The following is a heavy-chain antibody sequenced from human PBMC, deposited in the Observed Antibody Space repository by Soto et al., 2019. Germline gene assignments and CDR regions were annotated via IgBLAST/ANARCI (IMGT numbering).Heavy chain of an antibody. Sequence: QVQLQESGPGLVRPSGTLSLTCAVSGGSISSSSWWSWVRQPPGKGLEWIGEIYHSGSTNYNPSLKSPVSISVDKAKNQCSRKLNSVTAADTAVYYCARKDYGDYRWFDPWGQGTLVTVSS. J-gene: IGHJ5*02. CDR1: GGSISSSSW. D-gene: IGHD4-17*01. V-gene: IGHV4-4*02. CDR3: ARKDYGDYRWFDP. CDR2: IYHSGST.